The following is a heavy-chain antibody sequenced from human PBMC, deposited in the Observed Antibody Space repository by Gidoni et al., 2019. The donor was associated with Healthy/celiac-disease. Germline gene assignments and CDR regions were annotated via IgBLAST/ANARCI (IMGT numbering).Heavy chain of an antibody. CDR2: ISAYNGNT. CDR1: GFAFTSYG. J-gene: IGHJ3*02. V-gene: IGHV1-18*01. CDR3: VRDLPRPGAFDI. Sequence: QVQLVQSGAELKKPGASVTVYCKASGFAFTSYGISWVRQAPGQGLEWMGWISAYNGNTNYAQKLQGRVTMTTHTATSTAYMELRSLRSDDTAVYYCVRDLPRPGAFDIWGQGTMVTVSS.